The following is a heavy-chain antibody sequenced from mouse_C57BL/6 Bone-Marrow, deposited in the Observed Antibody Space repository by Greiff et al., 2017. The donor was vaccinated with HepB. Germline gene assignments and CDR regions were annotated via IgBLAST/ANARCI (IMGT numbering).Heavy chain of an antibody. D-gene: IGHD4-1*01. Sequence: EVKLVESGGGLVKPGGSLKLSCAASGFTFSDYGMHWVRQAPEKGLEWVAYISSGSSTIYYADTVKGRFTISRDNAKNTLFLQMTSLRSEDTAMDYCASYWGGDYYAMDYWGQGTSVTVSS. CDR2: ISSGSSTI. V-gene: IGHV5-17*01. J-gene: IGHJ4*01. CDR1: GFTFSDYG. CDR3: ASYWGGDYYAMDY.